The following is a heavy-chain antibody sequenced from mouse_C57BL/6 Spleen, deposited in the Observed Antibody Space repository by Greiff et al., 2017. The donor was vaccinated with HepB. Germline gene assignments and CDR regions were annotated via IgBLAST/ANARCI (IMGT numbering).Heavy chain of an antibody. V-gene: IGHV2-2*01. CDR1: GFSLTSYG. J-gene: IGHJ2*01. CDR2: IWSGGST. D-gene: IGHD2-5*01. CDR3: ARNYYSNLYFDY. Sequence: QVQLQQSGPGLVQPSQSLSITCTVSGFSLTSYGVHWVRQSPGKGLEWLGVIWSGGSTDYNAAFISRLSISKDNSTSQVFFKMNSLQADDTAIYYCARNYYSNLYFDYWGQGTTLTVSS.